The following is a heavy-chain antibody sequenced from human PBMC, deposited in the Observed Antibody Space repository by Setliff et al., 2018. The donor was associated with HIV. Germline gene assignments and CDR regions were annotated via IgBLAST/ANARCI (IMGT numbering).Heavy chain of an antibody. CDR2: IYHAGSS. CDR3: ARDSIAVAGIGHYFDY. D-gene: IGHD6-19*01. Sequence: SQTLSLTCAVSGFSISSGYYGVLIRQSPGKGMESIGNIYHAGSSYYKPSPNDRATISLDTSKNQFYLTLISVTAADTAMYYCARDSIAVAGIGHYFDYCGRGTLVTVSS. CDR1: GFSISSGYY. J-gene: IGHJ4*02. V-gene: IGHV4-38-2*02.